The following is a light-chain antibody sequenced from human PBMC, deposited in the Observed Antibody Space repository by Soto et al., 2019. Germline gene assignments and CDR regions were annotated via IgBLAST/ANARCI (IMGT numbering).Light chain of an antibody. CDR2: AAS. V-gene: IGKV1-27*01. J-gene: IGKJ3*01. CDR1: QGIRNF. CDR3: QKYSSVPV. Sequence: DIQMTQSPTSLSASVGDRVTITCRASQGIRNFVAWYQQKPGKAPKLLIYAASTLQSGVSSRFSGSGSGTDFTLTINILQPEDVATYSCQKYSSVPVFGPGTKVAIK.